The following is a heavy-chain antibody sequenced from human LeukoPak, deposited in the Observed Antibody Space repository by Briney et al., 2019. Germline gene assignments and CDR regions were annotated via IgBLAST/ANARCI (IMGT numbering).Heavy chain of an antibody. D-gene: IGHD4-17*01. CDR3: AREDYGDYLPDY. J-gene: IGHJ4*02. V-gene: IGHV3-30-3*01. CDR1: GFTFSSYA. CDR2: ISYDGSNK. Sequence: GGSLRLSCAASGFTFSSYAMHWVRQAPGKGLEWVAVISYDGSNKYYADSVKGRFTISRDNSKNTLYLQMNSLRAEDMAVYYCAREDYGDYLPDYWGQGTLVTVSS.